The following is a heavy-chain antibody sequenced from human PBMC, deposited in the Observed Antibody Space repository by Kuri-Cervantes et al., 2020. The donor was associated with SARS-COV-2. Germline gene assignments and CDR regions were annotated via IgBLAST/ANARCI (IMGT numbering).Heavy chain of an antibody. CDR3: ARAPRMGATGDAFDI. CDR2: ISSSSSYI. Sequence: GGSLRLSCAASGFTFSSYEMNWVRQAPGKGLEWVSSISSSSSYIYYADSVKGRFTISRDNAKNSLYLQMNSLRAEDTAVYYCARAPRMGATGDAFDIWGQGTMVTVSS. CDR1: GFTFSSYE. V-gene: IGHV3-21*01. J-gene: IGHJ3*02. D-gene: IGHD1-26*01.